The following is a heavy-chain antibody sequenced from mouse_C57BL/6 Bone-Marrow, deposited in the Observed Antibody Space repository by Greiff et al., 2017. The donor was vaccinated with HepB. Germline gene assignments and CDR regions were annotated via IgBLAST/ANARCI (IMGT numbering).Heavy chain of an antibody. CDR2: IYPGGGYT. J-gene: IGHJ4*01. V-gene: IGHV1-63*01. Sequence: QVQLQQSGAELVRPGTSVKMSCKASGYTFTNYWIGWAKQRPGHGLEWIGDIYPGGGYTNYNEKFKGKATLTADKSSSTAYMQFSSLTSEDSAIYYCARWGGTGDTMDYWGQGTSVTVSS. CDR1: GYTFTNYW. D-gene: IGHD4-1*01. CDR3: ARWGGTGDTMDY.